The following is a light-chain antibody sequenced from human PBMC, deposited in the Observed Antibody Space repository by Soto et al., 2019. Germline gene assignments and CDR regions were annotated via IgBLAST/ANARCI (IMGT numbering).Light chain of an antibody. Sequence: EIVMTQSPATLSVSPGERATLSCRASQSVSSNLAWYQQKPGQAPRLLIYGASTRATGIPSRFSGSASGTEFTLTISILQSEDFAVYYCQQYNNWPSTFGPGTKVDIK. CDR1: QSVSSN. CDR3: QQYNNWPST. CDR2: GAS. V-gene: IGKV3-15*01. J-gene: IGKJ3*01.